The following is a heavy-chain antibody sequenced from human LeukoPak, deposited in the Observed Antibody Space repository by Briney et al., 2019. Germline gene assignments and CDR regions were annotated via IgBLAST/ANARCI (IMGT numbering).Heavy chain of an antibody. J-gene: IGHJ4*02. CDR3: ARAESEMDSSGYYLDY. V-gene: IGHV5-51*04. D-gene: IGHD3-22*01. Sequence: GESLKISCKGSGYSFTSYWIGWVRQMPGKGLEWMGIIYPGDSDTRYSPSFQGQVTISADKPISTAYLQWSSLKASDTAMYYCARAESEMDSSGYYLDYWGQGTLVTVSS. CDR1: GYSFTSYW. CDR2: IYPGDSDT.